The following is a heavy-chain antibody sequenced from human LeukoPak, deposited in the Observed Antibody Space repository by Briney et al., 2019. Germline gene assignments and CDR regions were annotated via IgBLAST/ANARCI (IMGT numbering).Heavy chain of an antibody. CDR2: IIPIFGTA. J-gene: IGHJ4*02. CDR1: GGTFSSYA. V-gene: IGHV1-69*13. D-gene: IGHD3-3*01. Sequence: SVKVSCKASGGTFSSYAISWVRQAPGQGLEWMGGIIPIFGTANYAQKFQGRVTITADEFTSTAYMELSSLRSEDTAVYYCARNSENTYYDFWSGYYYFDHWGQGTLVTVSS. CDR3: ARNSENTYYDFWSGYYYFDH.